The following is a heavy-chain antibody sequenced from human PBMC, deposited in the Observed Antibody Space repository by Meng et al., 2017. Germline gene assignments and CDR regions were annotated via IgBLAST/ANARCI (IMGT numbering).Heavy chain of an antibody. CDR2: IKQDGSEK. J-gene: IGHJ3*02. Sequence: GGSLRLSCAASGFTFSSYWMSWVRQAPGKGLEWVANIKQDGSEKYYVDSVKGRFTISRDNAKNSLYLQMNSLRAEDTAVYYCARDQDTAMGVEAFDIWGQGTMVTVSS. CDR3: ARDQDTAMGVEAFDI. V-gene: IGHV3-7*01. CDR1: GFTFSSYW. D-gene: IGHD5-18*01.